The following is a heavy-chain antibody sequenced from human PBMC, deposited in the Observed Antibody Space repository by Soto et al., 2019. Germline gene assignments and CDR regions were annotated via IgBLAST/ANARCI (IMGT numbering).Heavy chain of an antibody. CDR3: ARDRSSGWSTFYYYYYGMDV. V-gene: IGHV3-7*05. Sequence: GGSLRLSCAASGFTFSSYWMSWVRQAPGKGLEWVANIKQDGSEKYYVDSVKGRFTISRDNAKNSLYLQMNSLRAEDTAVYYCARDRSSGWSTFYYYYYGMDVWGQGTTVTVSS. CDR2: IKQDGSEK. CDR1: GFTFSSYW. D-gene: IGHD6-19*01. J-gene: IGHJ6*02.